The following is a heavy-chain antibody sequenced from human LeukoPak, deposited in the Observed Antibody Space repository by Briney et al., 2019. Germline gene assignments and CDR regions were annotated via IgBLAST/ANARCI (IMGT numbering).Heavy chain of an antibody. CDR1: VYTLPQLF. V-gene: IGHV1-24*01. CDR3: AAAIAEGAWEPTCYLDY. CDR2: FDPEDGET. D-gene: IGHD1-26*01. Sequence: ASVKVSRKDSVYTLPQLFMHGVRQAPGNGREWMGGFDPEDGETIYAQKFQGRVTMTEDTSTDTVYVELSSLRSEDRVVYYCAAAIAEGAWEPTCYLDYWGQGTLATVSS. J-gene: IGHJ4*02.